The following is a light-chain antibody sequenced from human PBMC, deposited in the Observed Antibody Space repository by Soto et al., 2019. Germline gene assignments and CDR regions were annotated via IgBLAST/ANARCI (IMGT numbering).Light chain of an antibody. CDR3: QHYIGYSGM. Sequence: DIQMTQSPSTLSASVGDRVTITCRASQGLNSWLASYQHKPGKAPKLLIHKASILAGGVPSRFSGSDSGAEFTLTISSLQPDDFATYYCQHYIGYSGMFGQGTKVDIK. CDR2: KAS. V-gene: IGKV1-5*03. J-gene: IGKJ1*01. CDR1: QGLNSW.